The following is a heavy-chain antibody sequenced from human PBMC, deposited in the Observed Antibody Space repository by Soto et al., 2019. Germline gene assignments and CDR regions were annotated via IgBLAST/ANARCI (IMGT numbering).Heavy chain of an antibody. J-gene: IGHJ6*02. CDR2: ISYDGSNK. V-gene: IGHV3-30-3*01. CDR1: GFTFSSYA. D-gene: IGHD2-15*01. CDR3: ARDEDDSEPVYYYYYGMDV. Sequence: GGSLRLSCAASGFTFSSYAMHWVRQAPGKGLEWVAVISYDGSNKYYADSVKGRFTISRDNSKNTLYLQMNSLRAEDTAVYYCARDEDDSEPVYYYYYGMDVWGQGTTVTVSS.